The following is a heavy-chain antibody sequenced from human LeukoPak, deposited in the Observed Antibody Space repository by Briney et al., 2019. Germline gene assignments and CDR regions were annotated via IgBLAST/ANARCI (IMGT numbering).Heavy chain of an antibody. CDR1: GFTFSSYT. Sequence: GGSLRLSCAASGFTFSSYTMNWVRQAPGEGLEWVSSISSSSSYIYYADSVKGRHTISRDNAKNSLYLQMNSLRAEDTAVYYCARDPTPRYCSGGSCYTHYGMDVWGQGTTVTVSS. D-gene: IGHD2-15*01. V-gene: IGHV3-21*01. J-gene: IGHJ6*02. CDR3: ARDPTPRYCSGGSCYTHYGMDV. CDR2: ISSSSSYI.